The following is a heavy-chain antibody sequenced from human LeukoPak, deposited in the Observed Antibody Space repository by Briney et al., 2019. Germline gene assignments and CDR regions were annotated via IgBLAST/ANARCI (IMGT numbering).Heavy chain of an antibody. Sequence: PSETLSLTCAVYGGSFSDYYWSWIRQPPGKGLEWIGEINYSGSTNYNPSLKSRVTISLDTSKNQFSLKLSSVTAADTGVYYCARGRLRDGYRYWGQGTLVTVSS. CDR1: GGSFSDYY. J-gene: IGHJ4*02. D-gene: IGHD5-24*01. CDR3: ARGRLRDGYRY. V-gene: IGHV4-34*01. CDR2: INYSGST.